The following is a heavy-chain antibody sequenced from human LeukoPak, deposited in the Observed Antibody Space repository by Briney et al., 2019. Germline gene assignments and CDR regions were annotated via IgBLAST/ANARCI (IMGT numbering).Heavy chain of an antibody. V-gene: IGHV3-66*01. D-gene: IGHD3-22*01. CDR1: GFTVSSNY. Sequence: GGSPILSCAASGFTVSSNYMSWVRQAPGKGLEWVSIIYSGGSTYYADSVKGRFTISRDNSKSTLYLQMNGLRAEDTAVYYCARVRVDGSASTDAFDVWGQGTLVTVSS. J-gene: IGHJ3*01. CDR3: ARVRVDGSASTDAFDV. CDR2: IYSGGST.